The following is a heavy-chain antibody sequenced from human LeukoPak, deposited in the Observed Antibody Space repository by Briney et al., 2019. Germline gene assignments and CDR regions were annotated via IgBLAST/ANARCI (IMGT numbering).Heavy chain of an antibody. CDR3: ARVKSSTRGPYYHYYMDV. Sequence: SETLSLTCTVSGGSISSYYWSWIRQPAGKGLEWIGRIDTSGSIIYNPSLKSRVTISVDKSKNQLSLKVNSVTAAGTAVYYCARVKSSTRGPYYHYYMDVWGKGATVIVSS. CDR1: GGSISSYY. J-gene: IGHJ6*03. CDR2: IDTSGSI. V-gene: IGHV4-4*07. D-gene: IGHD3-10*01.